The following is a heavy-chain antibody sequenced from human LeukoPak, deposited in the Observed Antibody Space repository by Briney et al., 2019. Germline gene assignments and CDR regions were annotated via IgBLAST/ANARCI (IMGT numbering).Heavy chain of an antibody. D-gene: IGHD6-13*01. Sequence: PGGSLRLSCAASGFTVSSYGMTWVRQAPGKGLEWVSAFSATDGSAQYAESVRGRFTISRDNSKNSLYLQMNSLRDEDTAVYFCAKARIAAAGTGAFDVWGQGTMVTV. CDR3: AKARIAAAGTGAFDV. V-gene: IGHV3-23*01. J-gene: IGHJ3*01. CDR2: FSATDGSA. CDR1: GFTVSSYG.